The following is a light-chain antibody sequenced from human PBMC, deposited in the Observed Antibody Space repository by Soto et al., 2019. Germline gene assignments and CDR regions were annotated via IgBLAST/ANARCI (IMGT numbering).Light chain of an antibody. J-gene: IGLJ1*01. CDR2: DTS. CDR3: LLAYGGSYV. CDR1: TGAVTSGHY. V-gene: IGLV7-46*01. Sequence: QAVVTQEPSLSVSPGGTVTLTCGSSTGAVTSGHYPYWFQQKPGQAPRTLIYDTSDKHSWTPARFSGSLLGGKAALTLSGAQPEDEAEYYCLLAYGGSYVFGAGTKLTVL.